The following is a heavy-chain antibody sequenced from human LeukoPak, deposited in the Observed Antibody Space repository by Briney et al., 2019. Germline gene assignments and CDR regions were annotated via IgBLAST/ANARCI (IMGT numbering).Heavy chain of an antibody. D-gene: IGHD6-19*01. V-gene: IGHV3-33*01. J-gene: IGHJ4*02. Sequence: GGSLRLSCAASGFTFSSYGMHWVRQAPGKGLEWVAVIWYDGGNKYYADSVKGRFTISRDNSKNTLYLQMNSLRAEDTAVYYCARDVHSSGWEFDYWGQGTLVTVSS. CDR2: IWYDGGNK. CDR3: ARDVHSSGWEFDY. CDR1: GFTFSSYG.